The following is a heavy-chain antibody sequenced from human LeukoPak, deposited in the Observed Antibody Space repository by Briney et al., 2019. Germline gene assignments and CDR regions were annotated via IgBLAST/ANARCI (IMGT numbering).Heavy chain of an antibody. V-gene: IGHV4-4*02. Sequence: PSGTLSLTCAVSGGSISTNNWWHWVRQSPGKGLEWIGEIYHNGNTNYNPSLKSRVTMSVDTSKNQFSLNLSSVTAADSAVYYCAEVDSSGCQIDYWGQGTLVTVSS. CDR3: AEVDSSGCQIDY. CDR2: IYHNGNT. CDR1: GGSISTNNW. D-gene: IGHD3-22*01. J-gene: IGHJ4*02.